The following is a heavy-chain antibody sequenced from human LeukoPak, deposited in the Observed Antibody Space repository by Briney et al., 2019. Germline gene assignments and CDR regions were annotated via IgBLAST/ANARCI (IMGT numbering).Heavy chain of an antibody. Sequence: PSETLSLTCTVSGGSISSYYWSWIRQPPGKGLEWIGYIYYSGSTNYNPSLKSRVTISVDTSKNQFSLKLSSVTAADTAVYYCARQMTTVTKIDYWGQGTLVTVSS. CDR1: GGSISSYY. D-gene: IGHD4-17*01. CDR3: ARQMTTVTKIDY. J-gene: IGHJ4*02. CDR2: IYYSGST. V-gene: IGHV4-59*08.